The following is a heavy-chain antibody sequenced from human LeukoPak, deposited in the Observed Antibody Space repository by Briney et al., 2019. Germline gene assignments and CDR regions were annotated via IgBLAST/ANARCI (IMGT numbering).Heavy chain of an antibody. D-gene: IGHD3-10*02. V-gene: IGHV3-7*01. CDR3: AELGITMIGGV. J-gene: IGHJ6*04. CDR2: IKQDGSDK. Sequence: GGSLRLSCAASGFTFSNYWMSWVRQAPGKGLEWVANIKQDGSDKYYVGSVKGRFTISRDNAKNSLYLQMNSLRAEDTAVYYCAELGITMIGGVWGKGTTVTISS. CDR1: GFTFSNYW.